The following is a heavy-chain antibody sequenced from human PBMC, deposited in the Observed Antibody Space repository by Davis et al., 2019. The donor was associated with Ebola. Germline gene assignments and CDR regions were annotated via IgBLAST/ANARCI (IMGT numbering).Heavy chain of an antibody. D-gene: IGHD2-21*02. Sequence: GESLKISCAASGFTFSSYSMNWVRQAPGKGLEWVSSISSSSSYIYYADSVKGRFTISRDNAKNSLYLQMNSLRAEDTAVYYCARDLGGDYDYYYGMDVWGQGTTVTVSS. CDR1: GFTFSSYS. J-gene: IGHJ6*02. V-gene: IGHV3-21*01. CDR2: ISSSSSYI. CDR3: ARDLGGDYDYYYGMDV.